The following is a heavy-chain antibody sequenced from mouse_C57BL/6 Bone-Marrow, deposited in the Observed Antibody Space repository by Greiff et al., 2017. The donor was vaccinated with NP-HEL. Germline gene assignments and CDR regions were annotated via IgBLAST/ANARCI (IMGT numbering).Heavy chain of an antibody. Sequence: EVKLMESGEGLVKPGGSLKLSCAASGFTFSSYAMSWVRQTPEKRLEWVAYISSGGDYIYYADTVKGRFTISRDNARNTLYLQMSSLKSEDTAMYYCTRDYWPYAMDYWGQGTSVTVSS. D-gene: IGHD1-1*01. V-gene: IGHV5-9-1*02. CDR2: ISSGGDYI. CDR3: TRDYWPYAMDY. J-gene: IGHJ4*01. CDR1: GFTFSSYA.